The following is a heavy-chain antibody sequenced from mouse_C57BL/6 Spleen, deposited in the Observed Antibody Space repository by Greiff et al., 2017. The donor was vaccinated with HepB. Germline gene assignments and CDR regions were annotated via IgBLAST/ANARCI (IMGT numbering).Heavy chain of an antibody. J-gene: IGHJ1*03. CDR3: AHDYGSSLYWYFDV. CDR1: GYTFTSYW. D-gene: IGHD1-1*01. CDR2: IHPSDSDT. V-gene: IGHV1-74*01. Sequence: QVQLQQPGAELVKPGASVKVSCKASGYTFTSYWMHWVKQRPGQGLEWIGRIHPSDSDTNYNQKFKGKATLTVDKSSSTAYMQLSSLTSEDSAVYYCAHDYGSSLYWYFDVWGTGTTVTVSS.